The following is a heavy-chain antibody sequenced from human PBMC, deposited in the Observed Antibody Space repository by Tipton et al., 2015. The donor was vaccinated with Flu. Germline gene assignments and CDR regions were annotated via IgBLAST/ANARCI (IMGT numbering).Heavy chain of an antibody. J-gene: IGHJ3*02. Sequence: TLSLTCTVSGGSISSSSYYWGWIRQPPGKGLEWIGSIHYSGNTYYNPSPKSRVTISVDTSKNQFSLKLSSVTAADTAVYYCARDGFITMIVVVTPGAFDIWGQGTMVTVSS. D-gene: IGHD3-22*01. CDR1: GGSISSSSYY. CDR2: IHYSGNT. CDR3: ARDGFITMIVVVTPGAFDI. V-gene: IGHV4-39*07.